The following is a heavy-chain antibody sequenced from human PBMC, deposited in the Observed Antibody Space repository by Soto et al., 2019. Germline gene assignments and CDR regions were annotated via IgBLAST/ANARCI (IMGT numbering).Heavy chain of an antibody. CDR2: ISPNSGGT. CDR3: ARDFPESYSSSWFGGYYYYYYMDV. V-gene: IGHV1-2*04. D-gene: IGHD6-13*01. CDR1: GYTFTGYY. Sequence: ASVKVSCKASGYTFTGYYMHWVRQAPGQGLEWMGWISPNSGGTNYAQKFQGWVTMTRDTSISTAYMELSRLRSDDTAVYYCARDFPESYSSSWFGGYYYYYYMDVWGKGTTVTVSS. J-gene: IGHJ6*03.